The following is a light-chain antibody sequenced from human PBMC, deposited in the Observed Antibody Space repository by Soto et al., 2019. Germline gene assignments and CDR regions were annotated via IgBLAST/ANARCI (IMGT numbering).Light chain of an antibody. J-gene: IGKJ2*01. Sequence: DIQMTQSPSTLSASVGDRVTITCRASQSISSWLAWYQQKPGKAPKLLIYSASSLESGVPSRISGSGSGTEFTLTISSLQPDDFATYYCQQYNTYPYTFGQGTKLEIK. CDR2: SAS. CDR3: QQYNTYPYT. V-gene: IGKV1-5*03. CDR1: QSISSW.